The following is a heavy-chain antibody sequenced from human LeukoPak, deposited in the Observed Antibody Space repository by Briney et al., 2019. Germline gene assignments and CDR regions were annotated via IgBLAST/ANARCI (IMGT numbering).Heavy chain of an antibody. V-gene: IGHV1-2*02. CDR2: INPNSGDT. CDR3: ARGHMVRAWDF. D-gene: IGHD3-10*01. Sequence: ASVKASCKASVYTFIGYHMHWVRQAPGQGLEWMGWINPNSGDTNYAQKFQGRVTMTRDTSISTAYMEVSSLRSDDTAVYYCARGHMVRAWDFWGQGTLVTVSS. CDR1: VYTFIGYH. J-gene: IGHJ4*02.